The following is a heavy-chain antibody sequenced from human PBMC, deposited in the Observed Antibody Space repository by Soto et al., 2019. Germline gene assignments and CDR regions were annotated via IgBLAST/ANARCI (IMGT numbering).Heavy chain of an antibody. Sequence: EVQLVESGGDLVQPGGSLRLSCAASGFIFSDYTMTWVRQAPGRGLEFVSHISSSGGAIFYAESVKGRFTISRDNAKNSLYLQMNSLRDEDTAVYFCARDHGGSIWFVGVYYFFGVDVWGQGTAVTVSS. V-gene: IGHV3-48*02. D-gene: IGHD6-13*01. CDR1: GFIFSDYT. CDR2: ISSSGGAI. CDR3: ARDHGGSIWFVGVYYFFGVDV. J-gene: IGHJ6*02.